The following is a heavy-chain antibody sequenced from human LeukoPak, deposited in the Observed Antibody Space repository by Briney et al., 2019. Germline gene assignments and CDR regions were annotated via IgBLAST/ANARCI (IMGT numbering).Heavy chain of an antibody. CDR1: GFTFSSYI. CDR2: ISGSGSTT. Sequence: GGSLRLSCAASGFTFSSYIVTWVRQAPGKGLEWVSSISGSGSTTYFADSVKGRFTISRDNSKNTLYLQMSSLRAEDTAIYYCAKDSTVSGSYYGMDIWGQGTTVTVSS. D-gene: IGHD3-22*01. V-gene: IGHV3-23*01. CDR3: AKDSTVSGSYYGMDI. J-gene: IGHJ6*02.